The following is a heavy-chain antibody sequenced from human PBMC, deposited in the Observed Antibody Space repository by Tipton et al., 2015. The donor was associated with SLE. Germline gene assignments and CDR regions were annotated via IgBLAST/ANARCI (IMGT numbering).Heavy chain of an antibody. D-gene: IGHD3-16*01. CDR2: IYYSGST. CDR3: ARALIGGDWYFDL. CDR1: GGSISSGGYY. Sequence: TLFLTCTVSGGSISSGGYYWGWIRQPPGKGLEWIGSIYYSGSTYYNPSLKSRVTISVDTSKNQFSLKLSSVTAADTAVYYCARALIGGDWYFDLWGRGTLVTVSS. V-gene: IGHV4-39*07. J-gene: IGHJ2*01.